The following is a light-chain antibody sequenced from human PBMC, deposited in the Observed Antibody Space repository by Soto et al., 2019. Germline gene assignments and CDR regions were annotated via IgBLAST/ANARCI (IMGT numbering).Light chain of an antibody. CDR3: CSFAGSYTLWV. Sequence: QSVLTQPRSVSGSPGQSVTISCTGTSSDVGDYNYVSWYQQYPGKAPKLVIYDVSKRPSGVPDRFSGSKSGNTASLTISGLQAEHEADYYCCSFAGSYTLWVFGGGTKLTVL. J-gene: IGLJ3*02. V-gene: IGLV2-11*01. CDR2: DVS. CDR1: SSDVGDYNY.